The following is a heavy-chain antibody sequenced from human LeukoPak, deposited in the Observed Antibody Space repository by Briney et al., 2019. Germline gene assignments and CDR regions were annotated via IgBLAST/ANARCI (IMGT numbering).Heavy chain of an antibody. J-gene: IGHJ4*02. CDR2: IWYDGSNK. Sequence: GGSLRLSCAASGFTFSSYGMHWVRQAPGKGLEWVAVIWYDGSNKYYADSVKGRFTISRDNSKNTLHLQMNSLRAEDTAVYYCARNHLYSSPPDYWGQGTLVTVSS. D-gene: IGHD6-13*01. V-gene: IGHV3-33*01. CDR3: ARNHLYSSPPDY. CDR1: GFTFSSYG.